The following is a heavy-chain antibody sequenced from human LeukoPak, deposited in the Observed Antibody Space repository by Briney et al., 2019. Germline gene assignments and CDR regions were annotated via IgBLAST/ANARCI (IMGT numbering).Heavy chain of an antibody. D-gene: IGHD1-1*01. V-gene: IGHV3-30*03. CDR1: GFTFSSYG. Sequence: QPGRSLRLSCAASGFTFSSYGMHWVRQAPGKGLEWVAVISYDGSNKYYADSVKGRFTISRDNSKNTLYLQMNSLKTEDTAVYYCTTYGETTGYWGQGTLVTVSS. J-gene: IGHJ4*02. CDR2: ISYDGSNK. CDR3: TTYGETTGY.